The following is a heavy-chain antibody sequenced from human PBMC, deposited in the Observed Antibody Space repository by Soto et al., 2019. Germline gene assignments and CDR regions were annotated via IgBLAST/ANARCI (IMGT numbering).Heavy chain of an antibody. CDR1: GYTFSFDY. V-gene: IGHV1-46*01. J-gene: IGHJ4*02. Sequence: QVQLLQSGAEVKKPGASVKISCKASGYTFSFDYLNWVRQAPGQGLEWMGKINPDGGATTYAQSFQGRVSNTSDAATGTVYMELSSLTSDDTAVYYCAKGRRNTFWGQGTLVSVSS. D-gene: IGHD1-1*01. CDR3: AKGRRNTF. CDR2: INPDGGAT.